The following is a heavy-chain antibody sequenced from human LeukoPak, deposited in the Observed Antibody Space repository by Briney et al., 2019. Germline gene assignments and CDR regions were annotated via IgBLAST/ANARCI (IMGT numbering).Heavy chain of an antibody. D-gene: IGHD1-7*01. J-gene: IGHJ4*02. CDR1: GGSFSGYY. CDR2: IYYSGST. V-gene: IGHV4-59*01. Sequence: SETLSLTCAVYGGSFSGYYWSWIRQPPGKGLEWIGYIYYSGSTNYNPSLKSRVTISVDTSKNQFSLKLSSVTAADTAVYYCARDRGQNWNYDYWGQGTLVTVSS. CDR3: ARDRGQNWNYDY.